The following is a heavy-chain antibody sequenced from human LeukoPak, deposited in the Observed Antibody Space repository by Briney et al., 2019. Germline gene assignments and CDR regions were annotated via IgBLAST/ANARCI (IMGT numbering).Heavy chain of an antibody. Sequence: SETLTLTCTVSGGSINSYYWSWIRQPPGRGLEWIGSIHYSGSTSYNPSLRSRVTISVDKSKNQFFLKLSSVTAADTAVYYCARDKGRDGYNYVDYWGQGTLVTVSS. CDR3: ARDKGRDGYNYVDY. CDR2: IHYSGST. V-gene: IGHV4-59*01. D-gene: IGHD5-24*01. J-gene: IGHJ4*02. CDR1: GGSINSYY.